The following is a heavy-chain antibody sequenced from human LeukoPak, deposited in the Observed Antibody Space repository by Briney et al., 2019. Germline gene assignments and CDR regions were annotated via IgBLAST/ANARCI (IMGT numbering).Heavy chain of an antibody. Sequence: ASVNLSFTASVSTCSTYGINWVRLAPGQGLEWMGWISPHNENTYYTQSIQARVTMTIDTSTTTAYMELRSLRSDNTAVYYCTRGLWSGYNGHAGRAYDICGQGTLVTASS. J-gene: IGHJ3*02. D-gene: IGHD5-12*01. CDR3: TRGLWSGYNGHAGRAYDI. V-gene: IGHV1-18*01. CDR2: ISPHNENT. CDR1: VSTCSTYG.